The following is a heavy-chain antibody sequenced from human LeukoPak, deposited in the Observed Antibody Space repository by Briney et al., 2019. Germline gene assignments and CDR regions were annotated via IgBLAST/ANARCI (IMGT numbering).Heavy chain of an antibody. CDR1: GGSISSSSYY. CDR2: IYYSGST. D-gene: IGHD3-3*01. Sequence: SETLSLTCTVSGGSISSSSYYWGWIRQPPGKGLEWLGSIYYSGSTYYNPSLKSRVTISVDTSKNQFSLKLSSVTAADTAVYYWARKEGTIFGVLSAFDIWGQGTMVTVSS. V-gene: IGHV4-39*07. CDR3: ARKEGTIFGVLSAFDI. J-gene: IGHJ3*02.